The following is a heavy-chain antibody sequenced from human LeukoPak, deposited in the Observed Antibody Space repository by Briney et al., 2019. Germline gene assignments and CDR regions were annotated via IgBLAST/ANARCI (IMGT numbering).Heavy chain of an antibody. CDR2: IDTAGSYI. CDR1: GFSFSSHN. D-gene: IGHD1-1*01. CDR3: ARKMKTGDRVGTFDI. J-gene: IGHJ3*02. V-gene: IGHV3-21*01. Sequence: VGSLRLSCAASGFSFSSHNMNWVRQAPMKGLEWISSIDTAGSYIYYADSVHGRFTISRDHATIPLYLQMNSLTAEDTAVYYCARKMKTGDRVGTFDIWGQGTMVTVSS.